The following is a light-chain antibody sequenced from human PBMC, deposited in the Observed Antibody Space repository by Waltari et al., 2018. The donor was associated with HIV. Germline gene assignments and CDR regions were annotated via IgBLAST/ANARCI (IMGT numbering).Light chain of an antibody. CDR1: QSISRY. V-gene: IGKV1-39*01. CDR2: STS. J-gene: IGKJ2*01. Sequence: DIQLTQSPSSSSASVGDGVTITCRASQSISRYLNSYQQKPGKAPKLLIHSTSSLQRGVPSRFSGSGSGTEFTLTISGLQFEDSATYYCQQSYTSPHTFGQGTNVEIK. CDR3: QQSYTSPHT.